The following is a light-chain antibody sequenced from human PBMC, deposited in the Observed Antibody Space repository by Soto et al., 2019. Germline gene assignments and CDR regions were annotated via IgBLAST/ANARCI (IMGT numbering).Light chain of an antibody. CDR2: EAS. Sequence: EIVMTQSPATLSVSPGERTTLSCRASQSVSRILAWYQQKPGQAPRLLIYEASNRATGIPARFSGSGSGTDFTLTITSLEPEDFAVYYCQQRAIWRGVTFGPGTKVDI. CDR3: QQRAIWRGVT. V-gene: IGKV3-11*01. CDR1: QSVSRI. J-gene: IGKJ3*01.